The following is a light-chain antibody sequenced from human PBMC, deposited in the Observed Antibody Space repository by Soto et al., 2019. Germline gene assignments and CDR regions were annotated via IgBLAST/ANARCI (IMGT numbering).Light chain of an antibody. V-gene: IGKV1-5*03. CDR3: QQYNSYSPWT. J-gene: IGKJ1*01. Sequence: DIQMTQSPSTLSGSVGDRVTITCRASQTISSWFALYQQKPGKSPKLLIYKASSLESGVPSRFSGSGSGTEFTLTISSLQPDDFATYYCQQYNSYSPWTFGQGTKVDIK. CDR2: KAS. CDR1: QTISSW.